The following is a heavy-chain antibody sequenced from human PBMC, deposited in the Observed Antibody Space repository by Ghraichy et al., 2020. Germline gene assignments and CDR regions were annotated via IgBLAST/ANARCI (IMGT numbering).Heavy chain of an antibody. CDR3: TRRGAGIVVAGTFFQH. D-gene: IGHD6-19*01. Sequence: LSLTCAASGFTFSSYAMSWVRQAPGKGLEWVSVISGGGGSTYYADSVKGRFTISRDNSKNTLYLQMNSLRAEDTAVYYCTRRGAGIVVAGTFFQHWGQGTLVTVSS. J-gene: IGHJ1*01. CDR2: ISGGGGST. V-gene: IGHV3-23*01. CDR1: GFTFSSYA.